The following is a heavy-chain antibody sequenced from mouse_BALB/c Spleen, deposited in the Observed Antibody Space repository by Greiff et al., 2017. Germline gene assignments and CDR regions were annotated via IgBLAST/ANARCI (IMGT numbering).Heavy chain of an antibody. CDR2: INPDSSTI. J-gene: IGHJ3*01. D-gene: IGHD1-1*01. V-gene: IGHV4-1*02. Sequence: EVKLVESGGGLVQPGGSLKLSCAASGFDFSRYWMSWVRQAPGKGLEWIGEINPDSSTINYTPSLKDKFIISRDNAKNTLYLQMSKVRSEDTALYYCARHDYYGSAWFAYWGQGTLVTVSA. CDR3: ARHDYYGSAWFAY. CDR1: GFDFSRYW.